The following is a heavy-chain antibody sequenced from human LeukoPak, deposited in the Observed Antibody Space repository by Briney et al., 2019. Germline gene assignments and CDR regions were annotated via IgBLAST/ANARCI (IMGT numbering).Heavy chain of an antibody. Sequence: SVKVSCKASGGTFSSYAISWVRQAPGQGLEWMGRIIPILGIANYAQKFQGRVAITADKSTSTAYMELSSLRSEDTAVYYCAGGGAYGGNSYVDYWGQGTLVTVSS. J-gene: IGHJ4*02. CDR3: AGGGAYGGNSYVDY. D-gene: IGHD4-23*01. CDR2: IIPILGIA. V-gene: IGHV1-69*04. CDR1: GGTFSSYA.